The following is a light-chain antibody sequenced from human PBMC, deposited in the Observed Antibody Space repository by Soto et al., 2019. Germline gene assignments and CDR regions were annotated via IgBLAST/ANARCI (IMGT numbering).Light chain of an antibody. J-gene: IGKJ3*01. CDR1: QSVSSSF. Sequence: EIGLTQSPGTLSLSPGERATLSCRASQSVSSSFLACYQQKPGKAPRLLIYAASRRASGIPDRFSGSGSGTDFTLTISRLEPEDFAVYYCQQYGSSPFTFGHGTKVDIK. CDR3: QQYGSSPFT. CDR2: AAS. V-gene: IGKV3-20*01.